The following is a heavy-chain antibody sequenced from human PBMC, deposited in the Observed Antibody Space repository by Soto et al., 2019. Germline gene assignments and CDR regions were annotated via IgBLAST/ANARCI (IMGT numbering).Heavy chain of an antibody. CDR2: ISRSSSYT. V-gene: IGHV3-11*06. CDR1: GLTFSDYY. D-gene: IGHD5-18*01. Sequence: GGSLRLSCAASGLTFSDYYMSWIRQAPGKGLEWVSYISRSSSYTNYADSVKGRFTISRDNAKNSLYLPMNSLRAGDTAVYYCAGEIGSGYSYVDYWGQGTLVTVSS. J-gene: IGHJ4*02. CDR3: AGEIGSGYSYVDY.